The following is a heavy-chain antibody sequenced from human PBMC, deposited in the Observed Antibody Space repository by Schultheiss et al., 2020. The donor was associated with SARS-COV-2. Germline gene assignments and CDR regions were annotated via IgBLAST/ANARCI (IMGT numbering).Heavy chain of an antibody. J-gene: IGHJ6*02. Sequence: GGSLRLSCAASGFTFSDYYMSWIRQAPGKGLEWVGRIKSKTDGGTTDYAAPVQGRFTVSRDDSSNTLYLQMNSLRAEDTALYHWAREGNLTPGYSSSWYSFDYYYGMDVWGQGTTVTVSS. V-gene: IGHV3-15*05. D-gene: IGHD6-13*01. CDR1: GFTFSDYY. CDR2: IKSKTDGGTT. CDR3: AREGNLTPGYSSSWYSFDYYYGMDV.